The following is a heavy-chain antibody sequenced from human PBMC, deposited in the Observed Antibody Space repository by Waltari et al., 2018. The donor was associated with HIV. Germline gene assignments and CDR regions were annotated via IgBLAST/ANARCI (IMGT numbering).Heavy chain of an antibody. D-gene: IGHD4-17*01. CDR1: GFTFSVFA. CDR3: ATLYSDYGDY. Sequence: EVQLLESGGGFVQPGGSLRLSCAASGFTFSVFAMIWVRQAPGKGLEWVSRISGRGDSTNYADSVKGRFTISRDNSKNTLSLQITSLRVDDTAVYYCATLYSDYGDYWGQGALVTVSS. CDR2: ISGRGDST. J-gene: IGHJ4*02. V-gene: IGHV3-23*01.